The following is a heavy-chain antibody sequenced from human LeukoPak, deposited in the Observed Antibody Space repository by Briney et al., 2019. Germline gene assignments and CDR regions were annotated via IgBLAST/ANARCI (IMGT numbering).Heavy chain of an antibody. V-gene: IGHV3-23*01. CDR3: AKRGSYFGGFDY. Sequence: GGSLRLSCAASGFAFSNFGMSWVRQAPGKGLEWVSAISGSGESTYYAESLKGRFTISRDNSKNTLYLQMNGLRVEDTAIYYCAKRGSYFGGFDYWGQGTLLTVPS. CDR2: ISGSGEST. J-gene: IGHJ4*02. CDR1: GFAFSNFG. D-gene: IGHD3-10*01.